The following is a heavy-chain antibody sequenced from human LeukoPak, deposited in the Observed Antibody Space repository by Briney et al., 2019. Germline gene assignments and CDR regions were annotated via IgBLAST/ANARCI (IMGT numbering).Heavy chain of an antibody. J-gene: IGHJ6*03. D-gene: IGHD6-13*01. V-gene: IGHV1-18*04. Sequence: GASVKVSCKAIGYTFTTYGIAWVRQAPGQGLEWMGWISTYKGTTNYTQKFQGRVAMTTDTSTSTAYMELRSLRSDDTAVYYCARYSSSWYHYMDVWGKGTTVTVPS. CDR2: ISTYKGTT. CDR3: ARYSSSWYHYMDV. CDR1: GYTFTTYG.